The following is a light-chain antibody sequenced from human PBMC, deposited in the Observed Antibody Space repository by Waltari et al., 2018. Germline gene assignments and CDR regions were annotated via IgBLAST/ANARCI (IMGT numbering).Light chain of an antibody. CDR3: SSYARSDSSVL. V-gene: IGLV2-23*01. J-gene: IGLJ2*01. CDR2: EGT. Sequence: QSALTQPASVSGSPGPSITISCTAPTSDVWGYNLVSWYQQFPHKAPPLIIYEGTRRPSGVSSRFSASKSGNTASLTISGLQAEDEALYFCSSYARSDSSVLFGGGTQLSVL. CDR1: TSDVWGYNL.